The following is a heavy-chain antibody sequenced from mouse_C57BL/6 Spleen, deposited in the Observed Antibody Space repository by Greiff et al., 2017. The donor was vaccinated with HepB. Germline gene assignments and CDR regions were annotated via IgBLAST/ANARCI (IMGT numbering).Heavy chain of an antibody. CDR2: IYPGNSDT. CDR3: TTIYYDYGGFAY. V-gene: IGHV1-5*01. D-gene: IGHD2-4*01. J-gene: IGHJ3*01. CDR1: GYTFTSYW. Sequence: EVKVEESGTVLARPGASVKMSCKTSGYTFTSYWMHWVKQRPGQGLEWIGAIYPGNSDTSYNQKFKGKAKLTAVTSASTAYMERSSLTNEDSAVYYCTTIYYDYGGFAYWGQGTLVTVSA.